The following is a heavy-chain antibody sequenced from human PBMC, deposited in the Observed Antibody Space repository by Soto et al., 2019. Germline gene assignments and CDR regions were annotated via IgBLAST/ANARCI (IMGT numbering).Heavy chain of an antibody. V-gene: IGHV1-24*01. CDR2: SDREDGET. Sequence: QVRLIQPGTEVKKPGASVKVSCSLSGSALTELSLHWVRQAPGKGLEWMGCSDREDGETFYAQKFKGRLTMTEDTSTNTAYMELRSLGSEDTAVYYCTRGNWFDPWGQGTLVAVSS. J-gene: IGHJ5*02. CDR3: TRGNWFDP. CDR1: GSALTELS.